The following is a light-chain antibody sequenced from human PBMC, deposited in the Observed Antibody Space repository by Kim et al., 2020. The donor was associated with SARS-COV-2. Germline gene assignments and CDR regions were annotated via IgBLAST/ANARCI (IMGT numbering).Light chain of an antibody. J-gene: IGKJ1*01. Sequence: SPGERAPHSCRASQSVSSSYVAWYQQKPGQAPRLLIYGASSRATGSPDRFSGSGSGTDFTLTITRLEPEDFAVYYCQQYSSSPATFGQGTKVDIK. CDR1: QSVSSSY. CDR2: GAS. V-gene: IGKV3-20*01. CDR3: QQYSSSPAT.